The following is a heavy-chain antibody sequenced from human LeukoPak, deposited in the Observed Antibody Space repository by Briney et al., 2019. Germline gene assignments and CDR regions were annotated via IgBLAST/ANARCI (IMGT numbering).Heavy chain of an antibody. CDR3: ATTYDSSGYSAFDI. CDR1: GYTLTELS. J-gene: IGHJ3*02. V-gene: IGHV1-24*01. D-gene: IGHD3-22*01. CDR2: FDPEDGET. Sequence: ASVNVSRKVSGYTLTELSMHWVRQAPGKGLEWMGGFDPEDGETIYAQKFQGRVTMTEDTSTDTAYMELSSLRSEDTAVYYCATTYDSSGYSAFDIWGQGTMVTVSS.